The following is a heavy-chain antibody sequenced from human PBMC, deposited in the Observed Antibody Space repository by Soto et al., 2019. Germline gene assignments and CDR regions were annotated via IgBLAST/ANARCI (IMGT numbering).Heavy chain of an antibody. CDR1: GFTFSTYA. CDR2: LSGSSRYT. Sequence: GGSLRLSCSTSGFTFSTYAMNWVRQAPGKGLEWVSALSGSSRYTNFADSVKGRFTISRDNAENSLYLQMNSLRAEDTAVYYCARHTSGWHYYDYWGQGTPVTVSS. V-gene: IGHV3-21*01. CDR3: ARHTSGWHYYDY. D-gene: IGHD6-19*01. J-gene: IGHJ4*02.